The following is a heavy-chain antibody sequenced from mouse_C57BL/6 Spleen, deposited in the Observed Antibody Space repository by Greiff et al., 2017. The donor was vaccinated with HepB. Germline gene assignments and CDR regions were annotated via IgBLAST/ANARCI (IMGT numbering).Heavy chain of an antibody. CDR3: ASGKDAMDY. J-gene: IGHJ4*01. V-gene: IGHV2-6*01. CDR2: IWGVGST. Sequence: VKVVESGPGLVAPSQSLSITCTVSGFSLTSYGVDWVRQSPGKGLEWLGVIWGVGSTNYNSALKSRLSISKDNSKSQVFLKMNSLQTDDTAMYYCASGKDAMDYWGQGTSVTVSS. CDR1: GFSLTSYG.